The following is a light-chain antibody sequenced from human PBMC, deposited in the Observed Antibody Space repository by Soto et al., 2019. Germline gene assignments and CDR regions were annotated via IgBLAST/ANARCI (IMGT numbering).Light chain of an antibody. CDR2: GAS. Sequence: EIVLTQSPGTLSLSPGERATLSCRASQSVSSSYLAWYQQKPGQAPRLLIYGASSRATGIPDRFSGSGSGTDFTLTISRLEPYDFAVYYCQQYTTFGQGTEVDIK. J-gene: IGKJ1*01. CDR3: QQYTT. V-gene: IGKV3-20*01. CDR1: QSVSSSY.